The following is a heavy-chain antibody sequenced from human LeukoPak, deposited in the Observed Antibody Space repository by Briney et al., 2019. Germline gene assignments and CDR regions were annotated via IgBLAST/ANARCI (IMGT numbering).Heavy chain of an antibody. CDR1: GGSISSSSYY. Sequence: SETLSLTCTVSGGSISSSSYYWGWIRQPPGKGLEWIGSISYSGSTYYNPSLKSRVTISVDTSKNQFSLRLSSVTAADTAVYYCARDRRYASSNYYYYYMDVWGKGTTVTVSS. CDR3: ARDRRYASSNYYYYYMDV. V-gene: IGHV4-39*02. CDR2: ISYSGST. J-gene: IGHJ6*03. D-gene: IGHD3-16*01.